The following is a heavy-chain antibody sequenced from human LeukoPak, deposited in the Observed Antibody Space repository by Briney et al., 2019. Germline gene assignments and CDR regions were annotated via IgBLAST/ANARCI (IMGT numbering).Heavy chain of an antibody. D-gene: IGHD3-3*01. CDR3: AKVNTIFGVALRGFDY. CDR2: ISGSGGST. J-gene: IGHJ4*02. Sequence: GGSLRLSCAASGFTLSSYAMSWVRQAPGKGLEWVSAISGSGGSTYYADSVKGRFTISRDNSKNTLYLQMNSLRAEDTAVYYCAKVNTIFGVALRGFDYWGQGTLVTVSS. CDR1: GFTLSSYA. V-gene: IGHV3-23*01.